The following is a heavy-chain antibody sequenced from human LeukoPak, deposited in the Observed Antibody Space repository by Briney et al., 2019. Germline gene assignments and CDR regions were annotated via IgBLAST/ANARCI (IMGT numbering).Heavy chain of an antibody. J-gene: IGHJ4*02. CDR1: GFTFSDYY. CDR3: ARALIGYYFDY. CDR2: VSNSGDYI. V-gene: IGHV3-21*06. Sequence: GGSLRLSCAAAGFTFSDYYMNWVRQAPGKGLEWVSSVSNSGDYIHYADSVKGRSTISRDNSKNSLYLQMNSLRAEHTAVYYCARALIGYYFDYWGQGTLVTVSS. D-gene: IGHD2-8*01.